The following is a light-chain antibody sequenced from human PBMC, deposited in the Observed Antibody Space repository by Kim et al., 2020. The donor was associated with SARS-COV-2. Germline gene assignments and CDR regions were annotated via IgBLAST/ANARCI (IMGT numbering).Light chain of an antibody. CDR2: GAS. CDR1: QSVSSN. V-gene: IGKV3-15*01. Sequence: EILMTQSPATLSVSPGERATLSCRASQSVSSNLAWYQQKPGQAPRLLIYGASTRATGIPARFSGSGSGTEFTLTISSLQSEDFAVYYCQQYDIWPQTFGQGTKVDIK. J-gene: IGKJ1*01. CDR3: QQYDIWPQT.